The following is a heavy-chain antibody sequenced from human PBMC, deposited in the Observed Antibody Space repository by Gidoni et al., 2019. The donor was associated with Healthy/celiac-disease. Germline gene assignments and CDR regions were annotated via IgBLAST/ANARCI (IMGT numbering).Heavy chain of an antibody. V-gene: IGHV3-30-3*01. J-gene: IGHJ4*02. CDR1: GFTFSSYA. Sequence: QVQLVESGGGVVQPGRSLRLSCAASGFTFSSYAMHWVRQAPGKGLVGVAVISYDGSNKYYADSVKGRFTISRDNSKNTLYLQMNSLRAEDTAVYYWARSRSKENPLVYWGQGTLVNVSS. CDR3: ARSRSKENPLVY. CDR2: ISYDGSNK.